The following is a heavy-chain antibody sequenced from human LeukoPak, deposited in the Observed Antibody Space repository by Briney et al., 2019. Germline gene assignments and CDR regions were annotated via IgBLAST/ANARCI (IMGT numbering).Heavy chain of an antibody. Sequence: GGSLRLSCAASGFTFSSYSMNWVRQAPGKGLEWVSSISSSSSYIYYADSVKGRSTISRDNAKNSLYLQVNSLRAEDTAVYYCAAVVVPAAMSHFGAFDIWGQGTMVTVSS. CDR2: ISSSSSYI. CDR3: AAVVVPAAMSHFGAFDI. D-gene: IGHD2-2*01. CDR1: GFTFSSYS. V-gene: IGHV3-21*01. J-gene: IGHJ3*02.